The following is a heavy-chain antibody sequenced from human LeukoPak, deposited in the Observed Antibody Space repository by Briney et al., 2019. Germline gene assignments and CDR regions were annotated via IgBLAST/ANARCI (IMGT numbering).Heavy chain of an antibody. Sequence: SETLPLTCTVSGGSISSSSYYWGWIRQPPGKGLEWIGSIYYSGSTYYNPSLKSRVTISVDTSKNQFSLKLSSVTAADTAVYYCARPVNYYGSFDYWGQGTLVTVSS. CDR3: ARPVNYYGSFDY. V-gene: IGHV4-39*01. D-gene: IGHD3-10*01. CDR2: IYYSGST. CDR1: GGSISSSSYY. J-gene: IGHJ4*02.